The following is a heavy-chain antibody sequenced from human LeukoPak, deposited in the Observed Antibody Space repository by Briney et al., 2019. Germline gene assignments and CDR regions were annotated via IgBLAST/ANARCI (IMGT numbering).Heavy chain of an antibody. CDR1: GFDVSINY. V-gene: IGHV3-53*01. Sequence: GGSLRLSCAASGFDVSINYMNWIRQSPEKGLEWVSIIHNDGSTYYADSVKGRFTISRDNSKNTLYLQMNSLRAEDTAVYYCAKAIAAAGEVDWGQGTLVTVSS. D-gene: IGHD6-13*01. CDR2: IHNDGST. J-gene: IGHJ4*02. CDR3: AKAIAAAGEVD.